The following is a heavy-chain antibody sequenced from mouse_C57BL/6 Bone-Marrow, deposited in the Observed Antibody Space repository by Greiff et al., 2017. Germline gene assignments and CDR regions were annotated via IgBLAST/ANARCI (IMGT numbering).Heavy chain of an antibody. V-gene: IGHV1-80*01. D-gene: IGHD4-1*01. CDR2: IYPGDGDT. CDR3: ARSALELGEAY. Sequence: VQLVESGAELVKPGASVKISCKASGYAFSSYWMNWVKQRPGKGLEWIGQIYPGDGDTNYNGKFKGKATLTADKSSSTAYMQLSSLTSEDSAVYFCARSALELGEAYWGQGTLVTVSA. CDR1: GYAFSSYW. J-gene: IGHJ3*01.